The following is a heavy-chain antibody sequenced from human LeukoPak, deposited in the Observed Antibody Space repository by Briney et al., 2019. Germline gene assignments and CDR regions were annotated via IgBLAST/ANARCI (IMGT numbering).Heavy chain of an antibody. J-gene: IGHJ4*02. V-gene: IGHV4-34*01. CDR1: GGSFSGYY. D-gene: IGHD3-22*01. CDR3: ARGLTDYYELDY. Sequence: SETLSLTCAVYGGSFSGYYWSWIRQPPGKGLEGIGEINHSGSTNYNTSLKSRVTISVDTSKNQFSLNLISVTAADTAVYYCARGLTDYYELDYWGQGTLVTVSS. CDR2: INHSGST.